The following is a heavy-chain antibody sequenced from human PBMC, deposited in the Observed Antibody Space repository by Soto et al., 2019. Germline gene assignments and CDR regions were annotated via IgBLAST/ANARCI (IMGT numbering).Heavy chain of an antibody. J-gene: IGHJ6*02. CDR3: ARDDQDYYDSSGYLYGMDV. CDR1: GYTFTSYG. Sequence: QVQLVQSGAEVKKPGASVKVSCKASGYTFTSYGISWVRQAPGQGLEWMGWNSAYNGNTNYAQKLQGRVTMTTDTSTSTAYMELRSLRSDDTAVYYCARDDQDYYDSSGYLYGMDVWGQGTTVTVSS. D-gene: IGHD3-22*01. CDR2: NSAYNGNT. V-gene: IGHV1-18*01.